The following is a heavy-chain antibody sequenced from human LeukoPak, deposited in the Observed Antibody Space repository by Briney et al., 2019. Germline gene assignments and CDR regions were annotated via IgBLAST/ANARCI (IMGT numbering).Heavy chain of an antibody. CDR1: GFTFSSYG. D-gene: IGHD3-10*01. V-gene: IGHV3-30*18. CDR3: AKRGVVIRVFLVGFHKEAYYFDS. CDR2: ISYDGSNK. Sequence: PGGSLRLSCAASGFTFSSYGMHWVRQAPGKGLEWVAVISYDGSNKYYADSVKGRFTISRDNSKNTLYLQMNSLRAEDTAVYFCAKRGVVIRVFLVGFHKEAYYFDSWGQGALVTVSS. J-gene: IGHJ4*02.